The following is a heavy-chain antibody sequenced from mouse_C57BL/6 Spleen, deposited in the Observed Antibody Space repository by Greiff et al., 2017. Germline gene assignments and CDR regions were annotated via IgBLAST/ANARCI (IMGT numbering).Heavy chain of an antibody. CDR3: TTANYYDYDGVDY. D-gene: IGHD2-4*01. CDR2: IDPEDGDT. J-gene: IGHJ4*01. V-gene: IGHV14-1*01. Sequence: VQLQQSGAELVRPGASVKLSCTASGFNIKDYYMHWVKQRPEQGLEWIGRIDPEDGDTEYAPKFQGKATMTADTSSNTAYLQLSSLTSEDTAGYYCTTANYYDYDGVDYWGQGTSVTVSS. CDR1: GFNIKDYY.